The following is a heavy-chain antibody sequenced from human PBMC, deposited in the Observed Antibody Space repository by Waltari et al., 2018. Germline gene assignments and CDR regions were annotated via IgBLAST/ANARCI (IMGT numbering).Heavy chain of an antibody. D-gene: IGHD3-9*01. CDR1: GFTFSSYA. V-gene: IGHV3-23*01. J-gene: IGHJ4*02. Sequence: EVQLLESGGGLVQPGGSLRLSCAASGFTFSSYAMSWVRQAPGKGVEWGSAISGRCVSKYYADSVKGRFTISRDNAKNTMYLQMNSLRAEDTAVYYCAKDPGTIYYWGQGTLVTVSS. CDR3: AKDPGTIYY. CDR2: ISGRCVSK.